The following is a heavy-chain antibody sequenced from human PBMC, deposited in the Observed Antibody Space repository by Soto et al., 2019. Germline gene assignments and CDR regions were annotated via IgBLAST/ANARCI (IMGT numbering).Heavy chain of an antibody. J-gene: IGHJ4*02. D-gene: IGHD4-17*01. CDR3: AANHPEADYGDYVVY. CDR2: IVVGSGNT. V-gene: IGHV1-58*02. CDR1: GFTFTSSA. Sequence: ASVKVSCKASGFTFTSSAMQWVRQARGQRLEWIGWIVVGSGNTNYAQKFQERVTITRDMSTSTAYMELSSLRSEDTAVYYCAANHPEADYGDYVVYWGQGTLVTVSS.